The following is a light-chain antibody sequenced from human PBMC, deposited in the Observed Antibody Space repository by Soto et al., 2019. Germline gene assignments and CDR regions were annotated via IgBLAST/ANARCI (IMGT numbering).Light chain of an antibody. V-gene: IGLV2-14*01. CDR2: EVS. CDR1: SSDVGGYNY. CDR3: SSYTSSSSPHV. J-gene: IGLJ1*01. Sequence: QSALTQPASVSGSPGQSITISCTGTSSDVGGYNYVSWYQQHPGKAPKLMIYEVSNRPSGVSNRFSGSKSGNTASLTISGLQAEDEADYYCSSYTSSSSPHVFGTGTKLTVL.